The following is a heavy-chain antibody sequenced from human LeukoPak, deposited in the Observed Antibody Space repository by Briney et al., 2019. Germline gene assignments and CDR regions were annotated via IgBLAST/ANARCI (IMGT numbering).Heavy chain of an antibody. CDR1: GGSISSSSYY. D-gene: IGHD6-13*01. Sequence: PSETLSLTCTVSGGSISSSSYYWGWIRQPPGKGLEWIGSIYYSGSTYYNPSLKSRVTISVDTSKNQFSLKLSSVTAADTAVYYCAVAYSSSWYGGYYYYYYMDVWGKGTTVTVSS. CDR2: IYYSGST. J-gene: IGHJ6*03. CDR3: AVAYSSSWYGGYYYYYYMDV. V-gene: IGHV4-39*07.